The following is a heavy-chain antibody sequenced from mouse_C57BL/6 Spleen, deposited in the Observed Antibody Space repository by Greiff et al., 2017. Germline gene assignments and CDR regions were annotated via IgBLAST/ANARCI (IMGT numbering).Heavy chain of an antibody. CDR1: GFTFSDYG. CDR3: ARGAVVPFAY. Sequence: EVKLEESGGGLVKPGGSLKLSCAASGFTFSDYGMHWVRQAPEKGLEWVAYISSGSSTIYYADTVKGRFTISRDNAKNTLFLQMTSLRSEDTAMYYCARGAVVPFAYWGQGTLVTVSA. J-gene: IGHJ3*01. D-gene: IGHD1-1*01. CDR2: ISSGSSTI. V-gene: IGHV5-17*01.